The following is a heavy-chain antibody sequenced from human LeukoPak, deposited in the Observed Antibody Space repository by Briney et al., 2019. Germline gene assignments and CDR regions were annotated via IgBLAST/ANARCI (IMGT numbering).Heavy chain of an antibody. CDR2: IYYSGNT. V-gene: IGHV4-39*01. CDR3: SRGTTTAKPADF. J-gene: IGHJ4*02. CDR1: GVPINSRDYY. D-gene: IGHD3-10*01. Sequence: PSETLSLTCSVSGVPINSRDYYWTWVRQPPGKGLEWVGSIYYSGNTYYNPSLQRRVTISVDTSRDYFSLTLSSVTAADTALYFCSRGTTTAKPADFWGQGTLVTVSS.